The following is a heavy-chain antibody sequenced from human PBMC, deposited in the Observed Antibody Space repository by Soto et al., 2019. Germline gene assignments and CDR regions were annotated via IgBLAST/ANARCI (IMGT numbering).Heavy chain of an antibody. Sequence: SVKVSCKASGGTFSSYAIGWVRQAPGQGLEWMGGIIPIFGTANYAQKFQGRVTITADESTSTAYMELSSLRSEDTAVYYCARDCSSTSCYTVDYYYGMDVWGQGTTVTVSS. CDR2: IIPIFGTA. CDR3: ARDCSSTSCYTVDYYYGMDV. D-gene: IGHD2-2*02. CDR1: GGTFSSYA. J-gene: IGHJ6*02. V-gene: IGHV1-69*13.